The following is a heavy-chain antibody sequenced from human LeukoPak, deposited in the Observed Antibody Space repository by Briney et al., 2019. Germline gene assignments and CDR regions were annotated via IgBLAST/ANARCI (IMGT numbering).Heavy chain of an antibody. CDR2: INDNGGRT. D-gene: IGHD1-26*01. CDR3: VKDVGGSYAFDY. CDR1: GFTFSRYA. V-gene: IGHV3-64D*09. Sequence: GGSLRLSCSASGFTFSRYAMHWVRQAPGKGLEYVSGINDNGGRTHYGDSVEGRFSISRDNSKNTLHLQMSTLRAEDTALYYCVKDVGGSYAFDYWGQGILVTVAS. J-gene: IGHJ4*02.